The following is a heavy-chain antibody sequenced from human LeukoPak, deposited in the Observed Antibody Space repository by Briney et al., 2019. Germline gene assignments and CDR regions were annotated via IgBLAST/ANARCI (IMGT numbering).Heavy chain of an antibody. CDR2: IIPIFGTA. D-gene: IGHD3-16*01. V-gene: IGHV1-69*05. Sequence: SVKVSCKASGGTFSSYAISWVRQAPGQGLEWMGRIIPIFGTANYAQKFQGGVTITTDESTSTAYMELSSLRSEDTAVYYCARDGDMITFGGVVYYFDYWGQGTLVTVSS. CDR1: GGTFSSYA. CDR3: ARDGDMITFGGVVYYFDY. J-gene: IGHJ4*02.